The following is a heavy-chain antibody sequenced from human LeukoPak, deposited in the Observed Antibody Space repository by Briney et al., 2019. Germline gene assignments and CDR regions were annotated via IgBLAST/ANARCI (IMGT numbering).Heavy chain of an antibody. CDR1: GGTFSSYA. V-gene: IGHV1-69*05. Sequence: SVKVSCKASGGTFSSYAISWVRQAPGQGLEWMGRIIPIFGTANYAQKFQGRVTITTDESTRTACMELSSLRSEDTAVYYCAREARYGGYYYYYYMDVWGKGTTVTVSS. D-gene: IGHD3-16*02. CDR2: IIPIFGTA. J-gene: IGHJ6*03. CDR3: AREARYGGYYYYYYMDV.